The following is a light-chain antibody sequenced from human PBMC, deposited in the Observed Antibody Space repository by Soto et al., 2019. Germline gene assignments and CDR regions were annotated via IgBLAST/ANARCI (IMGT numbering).Light chain of an antibody. V-gene: IGLV6-57*01. CDR3: HSYDNTKQV. Sequence: NFMLTQPHSVSESPGKTVTISCTRSSGNIASSFVQWFQQRPGSSPTTVIYEDNQRPSGVPDRFSGSIDSSSNSASLTISGLKTEDEAEYICHSYDNTKQVFGGGTKLTVL. J-gene: IGLJ2*01. CDR1: SGNIASSF. CDR2: EDN.